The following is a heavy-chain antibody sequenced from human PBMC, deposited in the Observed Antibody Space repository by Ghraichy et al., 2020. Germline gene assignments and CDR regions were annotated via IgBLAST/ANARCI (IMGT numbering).Heavy chain of an antibody. V-gene: IGHV3-30-3*01. Sequence: GGSLRLSCAASGFTFSSYAMHWVRQAPGKGLEWVAVISYDGSNKYYADSVKGRFTISRDNSKNTLYLQMNSLRAEDTAVYYCARDLLVAGTLWGFDYWGQGTLVTVSS. D-gene: IGHD6-19*01. CDR2: ISYDGSNK. J-gene: IGHJ4*02. CDR1: GFTFSSYA. CDR3: ARDLLVAGTLWGFDY.